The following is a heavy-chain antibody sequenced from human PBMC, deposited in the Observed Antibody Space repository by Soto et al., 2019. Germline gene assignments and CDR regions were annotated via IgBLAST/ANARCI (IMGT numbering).Heavy chain of an antibody. CDR3: AREKVGYDRLIGGEVGDYYYYYGMDV. J-gene: IGHJ6*02. D-gene: IGHD3-16*01. CDR1: GGTFSSYA. V-gene: IGHV1-69*13. Sequence: ASVKVSCKASGGTFSSYAISWVRQAPGQGLEWMGGIIPIFGTANYAQKFQGRVTITADESTSTAYMELSSLRSEDTAVYYCAREKVGYDRLIGGEVGDYYYYYGMDVWGQGTTVTVSS. CDR2: IIPIFGTA.